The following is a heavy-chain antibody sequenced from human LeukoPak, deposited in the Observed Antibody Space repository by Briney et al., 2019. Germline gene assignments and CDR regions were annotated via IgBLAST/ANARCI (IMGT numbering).Heavy chain of an antibody. Sequence: GGSLRLSCAASGFTFSSHSMNWVRQAPGKGLEWVSYISSSSGTIYYADSVKGRFTISRDNAKNSLYLQMNSLRAEDTAVYYCARGAYYYEDWGQGTLVTVSS. CDR3: ARGAYYYED. D-gene: IGHD3-22*01. J-gene: IGHJ4*02. V-gene: IGHV3-48*01. CDR2: ISSSSGTI. CDR1: GFTFSSHS.